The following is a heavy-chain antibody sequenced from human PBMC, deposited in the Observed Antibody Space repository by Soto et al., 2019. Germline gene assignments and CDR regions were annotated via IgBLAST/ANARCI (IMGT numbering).Heavy chain of an antibody. CDR1: GFDASVNF. CDR2: INNGGST. V-gene: IGHV3-66*01. CDR3: VRENYYYGMDV. J-gene: IGHJ6*02. Sequence: GGSLRLSCTASGFDASVNFMTWVRQAPGKGLEWVSAINNGGSTFYADSVKGRFTISRDDSKNTLFLQMNSLRVEDTAMYYCVRENYYYGMDVWGQGTAVTVSS.